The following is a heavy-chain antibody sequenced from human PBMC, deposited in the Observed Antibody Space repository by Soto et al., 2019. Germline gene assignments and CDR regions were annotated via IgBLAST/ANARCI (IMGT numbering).Heavy chain of an antibody. D-gene: IGHD1-1*01. V-gene: IGHV1-69*13. CDR2: IIPIFGTA. CDR3: ARGGPGTGLIGGFDY. J-gene: IGHJ4*02. Sequence: WASVKVSCKASGGTFSSYAISWVRQAPGQGLEWMGGIIPIFGTANYAQKFQGRVTITADESTSTAYMELSSLRSEDTAVYYCARGGPGTGLIGGFDYWGQGTLVTVSS. CDR1: GGTFSSYA.